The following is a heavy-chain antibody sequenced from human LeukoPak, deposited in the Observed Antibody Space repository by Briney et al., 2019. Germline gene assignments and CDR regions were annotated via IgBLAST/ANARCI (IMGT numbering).Heavy chain of an antibody. V-gene: IGHV4-4*07. CDR3: ARDRRAVRGVTNYWYFDL. CDR1: GGSISSYY. D-gene: IGHD3-10*01. CDR2: IYTSGST. J-gene: IGHJ2*01. Sequence: SETLSLTCTVSGGSISSYYWSWIRQPAGKGLEWIGRIYTSGSTNYNPSLKSRVTMSVDTSKNQFSLKLSSVTAADTAVYYCARDRRAVRGVTNYWYFDLWGQGTLVTVSS.